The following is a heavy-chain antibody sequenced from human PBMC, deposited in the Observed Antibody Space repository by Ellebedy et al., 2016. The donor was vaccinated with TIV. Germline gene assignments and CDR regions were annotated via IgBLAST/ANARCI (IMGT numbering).Heavy chain of an antibody. D-gene: IGHD3-22*01. V-gene: IGHV4-39*01. Sequence: MPSETLSLTCTVSGASITSSGYYWGWIRQPPGKGLEWIGSIYYSGSTYYNPSLNSRVTISVDTPKKQFSLKLSSVTAADTAVYYCARSSMIVVVPFDYWGQGTLVTVSS. J-gene: IGHJ4*02. CDR3: ARSSMIVVVPFDY. CDR1: GASITSSGYY. CDR2: IYYSGST.